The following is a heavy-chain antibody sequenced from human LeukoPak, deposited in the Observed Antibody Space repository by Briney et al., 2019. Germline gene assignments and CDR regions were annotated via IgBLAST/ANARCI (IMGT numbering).Heavy chain of an antibody. J-gene: IGHJ4*02. V-gene: IGHV4-38-2*02. CDR2: IYHSGST. Sequence: PSETLSLTCTVSGYSISSGYYWGWIRQPPGKGLERIGSIYHSGSTYYNPSLKSRVTISVDTSKNQFSLKLSSVTAADTAVYYCASPSVRGDPPFDYWGQGTLVTVSS. CDR3: ASPSVRGDPPFDY. D-gene: IGHD7-27*01. CDR1: GYSISSGYY.